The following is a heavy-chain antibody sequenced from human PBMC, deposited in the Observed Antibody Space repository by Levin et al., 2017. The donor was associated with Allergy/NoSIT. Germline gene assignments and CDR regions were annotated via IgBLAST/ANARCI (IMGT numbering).Heavy chain of an antibody. J-gene: IGHJ5*02. D-gene: IGHD3-22*01. Sequence: GGSLRLSCAASGFTFSSYDMHWVHQATGKGLEWVSAIGTAGDTYYPGSVKGRFTISRENAKNSLYLQMNSLRAGDTAVYYCARGAYDSSGYKFDPWGQGTLVTVSS. CDR3: ARGAYDSSGYKFDP. V-gene: IGHV3-13*01. CDR2: IGTAGDT. CDR1: GFTFSSYD.